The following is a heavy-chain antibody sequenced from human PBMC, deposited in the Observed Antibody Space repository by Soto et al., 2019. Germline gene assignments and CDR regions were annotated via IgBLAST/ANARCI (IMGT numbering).Heavy chain of an antibody. V-gene: IGHV3-9*01. Sequence: EVQLVESGGGLVQPGRSLRLSCAASGFTFDAYPMHWVRQAPGKGLEWVAGLAWYGGSIEYVDSVEGRFTISRDNAKNSLYLQMSSLRDEDTALYYCVRDDAFDLWGQGTQVTVSS. J-gene: IGHJ3*01. CDR3: VRDDAFDL. CDR2: LAWYGGSI. CDR1: GFTFDAYP.